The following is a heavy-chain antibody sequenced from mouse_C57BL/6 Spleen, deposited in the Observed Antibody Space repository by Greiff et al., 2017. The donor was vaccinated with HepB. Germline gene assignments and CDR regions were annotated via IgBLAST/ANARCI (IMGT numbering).Heavy chain of an antibody. V-gene: IGHV5-4*03. CDR1: GFTFSSYA. J-gene: IGHJ2*01. Sequence: EVNVVESGGGLVKPGGSLKLSCAASGFTFSSYAMSWVRQTPEKRLEWVATISDGGSYTYYPDNVKGRFTISRDNAKNNLYLQMSHLKSEDTAMYYCARGRLLDYWGQGTTLTVSS. D-gene: IGHD2-3*01. CDR3: ARGRLLDY. CDR2: ISDGGSYT.